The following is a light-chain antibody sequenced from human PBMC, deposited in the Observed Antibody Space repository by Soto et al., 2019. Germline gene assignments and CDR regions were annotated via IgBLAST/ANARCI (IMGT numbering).Light chain of an antibody. J-gene: IGKJ1*01. Sequence: DIQMTQSPSTLSASVGDRVTITCRASQSISAWLAWYQQKPGKAPKLLIYKASSLESGDPSRFSGSGSGTEFTLTISSLQPDDFATYYCQQYNSDSRTFGQGTKVEIK. CDR2: KAS. CDR3: QQYNSDSRT. V-gene: IGKV1-5*03. CDR1: QSISAW.